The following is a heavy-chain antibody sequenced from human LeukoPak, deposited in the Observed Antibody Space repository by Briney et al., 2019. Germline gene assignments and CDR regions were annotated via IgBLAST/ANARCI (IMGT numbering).Heavy chain of an antibody. CDR3: ARERRYSSSWYSYSSGCYLDY. Sequence: GESLRLACAASGFTFSSYAMHWVRQAPGKGLEWVAVISYDGSNKYYADSVKGRFTISRDNSKNTLYLQMNSLRAEDTAVYYCARERRYSSSWYSYSSGCYLDYWGQGTLVTVSS. CDR1: GFTFSSYA. CDR2: ISYDGSNK. J-gene: IGHJ4*02. D-gene: IGHD6-13*01. V-gene: IGHV3-30*04.